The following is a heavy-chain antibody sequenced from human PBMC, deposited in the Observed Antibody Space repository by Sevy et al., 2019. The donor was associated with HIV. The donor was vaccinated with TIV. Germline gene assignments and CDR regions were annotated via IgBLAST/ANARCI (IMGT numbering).Heavy chain of an antibody. CDR3: ARYSGSYIPLDY. D-gene: IGHD1-26*01. CDR1: GFTFSSYA. CDR2: ISYDGSNK. Sequence: GGSLRLSCAASGFTFSSYAMHWVRQAPGKGLEWVAVISYDGSNKYYADSVKGRFTISRDNSKNTLYLQMNSLRAEDTAVYYSARYSGSYIPLDYWGQGTLVTVSS. J-gene: IGHJ4*02. V-gene: IGHV3-30*04.